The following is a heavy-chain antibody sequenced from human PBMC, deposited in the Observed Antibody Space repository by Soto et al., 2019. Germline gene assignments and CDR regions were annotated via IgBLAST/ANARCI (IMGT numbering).Heavy chain of an antibody. CDR2: ISYDGSNK. J-gene: IGHJ3*02. CDR1: GFTFSSYA. V-gene: IGHV3-30-3*01. CDR3: ARLAYYDSSGYSGSNAFDI. D-gene: IGHD3-22*01. Sequence: GGSLRLSCAASGFTFSSYAMHWVRQAPGKGLEWVAVISYDGSNKYYADSVKGRFTISRDNSKNTLYLQMNSLRAEDTAVYYCARLAYYDSSGYSGSNAFDIWGQGTMVTVSS.